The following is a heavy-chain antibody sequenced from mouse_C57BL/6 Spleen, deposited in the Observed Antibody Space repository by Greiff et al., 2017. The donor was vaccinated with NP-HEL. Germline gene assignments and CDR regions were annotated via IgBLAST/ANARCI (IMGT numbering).Heavy chain of an antibody. CDR1: GYTFTSYW. Sequence: VQLQQPGAELVKPGASVKLSCKASGYTFTSYWMHWVKQRPGQGLEWIGMIHPNSGSTNYNEKFKSKATLTVDKSSSTAYMQLSSLTSEDSAIYYCAQNWDVAYYAMGYWGQGTSVTVSS. CDR2: IHPNSGST. J-gene: IGHJ4*01. V-gene: IGHV1-64*01. D-gene: IGHD4-1*01. CDR3: AQNWDVAYYAMGY.